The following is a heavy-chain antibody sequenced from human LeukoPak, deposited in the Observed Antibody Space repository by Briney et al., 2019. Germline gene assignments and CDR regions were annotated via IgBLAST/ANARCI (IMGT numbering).Heavy chain of an antibody. V-gene: IGHV4-30-4*01. CDR3: ARMYYDILTGYYPKMYYFDY. J-gene: IGHJ4*02. CDR2: IYYSGST. D-gene: IGHD3-9*01. Sequence: SQTLSLTCTVSGGSISSGDYYWSWVRQPPGKGLEWIGYIYYSGSTYYNPSLKSRVTISVDTSKNQFFLRLSSVTAADTAVYYCARMYYDILTGYYPKMYYFDYWGQGTLVTVSS. CDR1: GGSISSGDYY.